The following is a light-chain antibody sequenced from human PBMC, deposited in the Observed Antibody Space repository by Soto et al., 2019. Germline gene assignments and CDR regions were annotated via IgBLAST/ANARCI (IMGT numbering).Light chain of an antibody. CDR2: GAS. CDR1: QGVSRK. CDR3: QQYNSYPLT. J-gene: IGKJ4*01. Sequence: DIVMTQSPAPLTVAPGERVTFSCRASQGVSRKLAWYQHKPGQAPRLLISGASTGATGIPARFSGSGSGTEFTLTISSLQPDDFATYFCQQYNSYPLTFGGGTKVDI. V-gene: IGKV3-15*01.